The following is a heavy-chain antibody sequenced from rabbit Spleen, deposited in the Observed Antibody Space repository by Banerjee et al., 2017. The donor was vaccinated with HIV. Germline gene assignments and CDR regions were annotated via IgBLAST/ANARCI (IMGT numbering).Heavy chain of an antibody. CDR1: GFFFSNKAV. Sequence: QEQLVESGGGLVKPEGSLKLSCTASGFFFSNKAVMCWVRQAPGKGLEWIACINAVTGSGSTYYANWAKGRFTISKTSSTTVTLQMTSLTAADTATYFCARNYYTYGYATFPYALSLWGQGTLVTVS. V-gene: IGHV1S45*01. CDR2: INAVTGSGST. CDR3: ARNYYTYGYATFPYALSL. J-gene: IGHJ3*01. D-gene: IGHD6-1*01.